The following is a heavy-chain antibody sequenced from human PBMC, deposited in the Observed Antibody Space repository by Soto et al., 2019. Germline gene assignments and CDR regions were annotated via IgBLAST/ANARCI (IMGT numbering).Heavy chain of an antibody. CDR1: GFTFSTYT. D-gene: IGHD3-10*02. Sequence: GGSLRLSCAASGFTFSTYTMTWVRQAPGRGLEWVSSISGDSNCIYYADSVKGRFTISRDNAKNSLYLQVNSLRADDTAVYYCAREAHFYGRSDVFDIWGQGTTVTVSS. J-gene: IGHJ3*02. CDR3: AREAHFYGRSDVFDI. V-gene: IGHV3-21*01. CDR2: ISGDSNCI.